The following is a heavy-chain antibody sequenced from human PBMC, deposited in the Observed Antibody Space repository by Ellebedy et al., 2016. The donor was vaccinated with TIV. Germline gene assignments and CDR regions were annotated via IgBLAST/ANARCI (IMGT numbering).Heavy chain of an antibody. D-gene: IGHD6-19*01. CDR3: AKAVAGFFSAFDI. CDR1: GFTFSSYA. V-gene: IGHV3-30-3*01. CDR2: ISYDGSNK. J-gene: IGHJ3*02. Sequence: GESLKISXAASGFTFSSYAMHWVRQAPGKGLEWVAVISYDGSNKYYADSVKGRFTISRDNSKNTLYLQMNSLRAEDTAVYYCAKAVAGFFSAFDIWGQGTMVTVSS.